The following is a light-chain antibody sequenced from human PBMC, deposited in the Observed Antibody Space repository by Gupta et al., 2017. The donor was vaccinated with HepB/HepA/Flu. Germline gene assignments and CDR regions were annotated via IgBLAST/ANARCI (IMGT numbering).Light chain of an antibody. Sequence: DIQMTQSPSPLSASVGGRVTITCQASQDIINYLNWYQQTPGKAPKLLIYVASNLETGVPSRCGGSGSGTDFTLTISSLAPDDIATYYWQRDDKPLTFGEGTKVEIK. CDR3: QRDDKPLT. CDR1: QDIINY. CDR2: VAS. J-gene: IGKJ4*01. V-gene: IGKV1-33*01.